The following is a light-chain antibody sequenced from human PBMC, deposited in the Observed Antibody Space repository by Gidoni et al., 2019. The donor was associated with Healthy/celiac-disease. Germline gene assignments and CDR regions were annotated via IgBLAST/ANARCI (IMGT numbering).Light chain of an antibody. Sequence: DIVMTQSPDSLAVSLGERATINCKSSQSVLYSSNNKNYLAWYQQKPGQPPKLLIYWASTRDPGVPDRFSGSGSGTDFTLTISSLQAEDVAVYYCQQYYSTPLWTFXQXTKVEIK. J-gene: IGKJ1*01. CDR3: QQYYSTPLWT. CDR2: WAS. CDR1: QSVLYSSNNKNY. V-gene: IGKV4-1*01.